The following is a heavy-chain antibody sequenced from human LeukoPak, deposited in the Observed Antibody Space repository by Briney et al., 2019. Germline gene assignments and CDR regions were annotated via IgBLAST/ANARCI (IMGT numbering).Heavy chain of an antibody. CDR1: GVSISSGGYY. CDR2: IYYSGST. Sequence: PSETLSLTCTVSGVSISSGGYYWSWIRQHPGKGLEWIGYIYYSGSTNYNPSLKSRVTISVDTSKNQFSLKLSSVTAADTAVYYCARISSGLNDAFDIWGQGTMVTVSS. V-gene: IGHV4-61*08. CDR3: ARISSGLNDAFDI. J-gene: IGHJ3*02. D-gene: IGHD6-25*01.